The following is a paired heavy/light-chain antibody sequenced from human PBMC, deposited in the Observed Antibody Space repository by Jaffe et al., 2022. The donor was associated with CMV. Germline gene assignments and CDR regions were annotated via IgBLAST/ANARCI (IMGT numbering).Heavy chain of an antibody. CDR3: AKRGVVVVDYYYYYYMDV. D-gene: IGHD3-22*01. CDR1: GFTFSSYA. V-gene: IGHV3-23*04. Sequence: EVQLVESGGGLVQPGGSLRLSCAASGFTFSSYAMSWVRQAPGKGLEWVSAISGSGGSTYYADSVKGRFTISRDNSKNTLYLQMNSLRAEDTAVYYCAKRGVVVVDYYYYYYMDVWGKGTTVTVSS. J-gene: IGHJ6*03. CDR2: ISGSGGST.
Light chain of an antibody. CDR2: GAS. J-gene: IGKJ3*01. CDR1: QSVSSSY. V-gene: IGKV3-20*01. Sequence: EIVLTQSPGTLSLSPGERATLSCRASQSVSSSYLAWYQQKPGQAPRLLIYGASSRATGIPDRFSGSGSGTDFTLTISRLEPEDFAVYYCQQYGSSIFTFGPGTKVDIK. CDR3: QQYGSSIFT.